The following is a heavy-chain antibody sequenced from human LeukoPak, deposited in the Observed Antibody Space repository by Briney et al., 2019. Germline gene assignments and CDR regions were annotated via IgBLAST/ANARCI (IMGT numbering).Heavy chain of an antibody. J-gene: IGHJ4*02. Sequence: PVGSLRLSCAASGFTVSSNYMSWVRQAPGKGLEWVLVIYSGGSTYYADSVKGRFTISRDNSKNTLYLQMNSLRAEDTAVYYCASSPYSSSFDYWGQGTLVTVSS. D-gene: IGHD6-13*01. CDR2: IYSGGST. V-gene: IGHV3-53*01. CDR1: GFTVSSNY. CDR3: ASSPYSSSFDY.